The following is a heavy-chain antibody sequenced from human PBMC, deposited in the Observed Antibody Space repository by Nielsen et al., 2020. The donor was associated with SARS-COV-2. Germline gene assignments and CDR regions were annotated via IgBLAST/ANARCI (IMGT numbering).Heavy chain of an antibody. D-gene: IGHD3-10*01. V-gene: IGHV1-69*13. CDR2: IIPIFGTA. J-gene: IGHJ4*02. CDR1: GGTFSSYA. Sequence: SVKVSCKASGGTFSSYAISWVRQAPGQGLEWMGGIIPIFGTANYAQKFQGRVTITADESTSTAYMELSSLRSEDTAVYYCARAMVRGVPSDFDYWGQGNLVTVSS. CDR3: ARAMVRGVPSDFDY.